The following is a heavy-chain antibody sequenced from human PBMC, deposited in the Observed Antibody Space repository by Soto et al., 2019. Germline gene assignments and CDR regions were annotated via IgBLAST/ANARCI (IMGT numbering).Heavy chain of an antibody. J-gene: IGHJ5*02. V-gene: IGHV4-34*01. D-gene: IGHD3-10*01. CDR1: GGSFSVYY. CDR3: ARAPALITMVRTNWFDP. CDR2: INHSGST. Sequence: SDTLSLTCAVYGGSFSVYYWSWIRQPPGKGLEWIGEINHSGSTNYNPSLKSRVTISVDTSKNQFSLKLSSVTAADTAVYYCARAPALITMVRTNWFDPWGQGTLVTVSS.